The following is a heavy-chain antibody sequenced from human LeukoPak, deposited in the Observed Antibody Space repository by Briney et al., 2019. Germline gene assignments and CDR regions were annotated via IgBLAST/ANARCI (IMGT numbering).Heavy chain of an antibody. CDR1: GYTFTNYA. Sequence: ASVKVSCKASGYTFTNYAMHWVRQAPGQRLEWMGWFNAGNGNTKYSQKFQGRVTISRDTSASTAYMELSSLRSEDTAVYYCARDVGDYACDYWGQGTLVTVSS. D-gene: IGHD4-17*01. CDR3: ARDVGDYACDY. CDR2: FNAGNGNT. J-gene: IGHJ4*02. V-gene: IGHV1-3*01.